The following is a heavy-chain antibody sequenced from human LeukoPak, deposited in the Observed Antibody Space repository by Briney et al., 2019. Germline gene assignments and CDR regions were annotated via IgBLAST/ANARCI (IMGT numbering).Heavy chain of an antibody. D-gene: IGHD3-3*01. Sequence: GGSLRLSCAASGFTFSSYAMSWVRQAPGKGLEWVSAISGSGGSTYYADSVKGRFTISRDNSKNTLYLQMNSLRAEDTAVYYCAKLKSVGLLKTYDFWSVVWGFDYWGQGTLVTVSS. V-gene: IGHV3-23*01. CDR1: GFTFSSYA. CDR2: ISGSGGST. J-gene: IGHJ4*02. CDR3: AKLKSVGLLKTYDFWSVVWGFDY.